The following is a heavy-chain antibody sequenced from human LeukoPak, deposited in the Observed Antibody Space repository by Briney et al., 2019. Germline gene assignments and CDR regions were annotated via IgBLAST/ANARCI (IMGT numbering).Heavy chain of an antibody. CDR3: AKRGGSSYYYYYMDV. V-gene: IGHV1-69*13. CDR1: GGTFSSYA. D-gene: IGHD6-13*01. CDR2: IIPIFGTA. J-gene: IGHJ6*03. Sequence: SVKVSCKASGGTFSSYAISWVRQAPGQGLEWMGGIIPIFGTANYAQKFQGRVTITADESTSTAYMELSSLRSEDTAVYYCAKRGGSSYYYYYMDVWGKGTTVTISS.